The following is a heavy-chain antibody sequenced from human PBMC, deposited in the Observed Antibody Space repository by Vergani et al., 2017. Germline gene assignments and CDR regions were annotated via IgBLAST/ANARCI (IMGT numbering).Heavy chain of an antibody. D-gene: IGHD2-2*01. V-gene: IGHV1-18*04. CDR2: ISAYNGNT. Sequence: QVQLVQSGAEVKKPGASVKVSCKASGYTFTSYGISWVRQAPGQGLEWMGWISAYNGNTNYAQKLQGRVTMTTDTSTSTAYMELRSLRSDDTAVYYCARDSALRDIGVVPAAIPHFDDWGQGTLVTVSS. J-gene: IGHJ4*02. CDR1: GYTFTSYG. CDR3: ARDSALRDIGVVPAAIPHFDD.